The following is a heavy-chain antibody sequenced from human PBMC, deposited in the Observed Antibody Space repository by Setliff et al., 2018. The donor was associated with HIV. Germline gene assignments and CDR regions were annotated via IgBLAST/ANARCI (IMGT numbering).Heavy chain of an antibody. D-gene: IGHD6-13*01. J-gene: IGHJ5*02. CDR2: INPSGGGT. V-gene: IGHV1-2*02. CDR1: GYTFTSYY. CDR3: AKGGPGSSWLGGWFDP. Sequence: ASVKVSCKASGYTFTSYYMHWVRQAPGQGLEWMGIINPSGGGTNNAQKFQGRVTMTRDTSINTAYMELARLRSDDTAVYYCAKGGPGSSWLGGWFDPWGQGTLVTVSS.